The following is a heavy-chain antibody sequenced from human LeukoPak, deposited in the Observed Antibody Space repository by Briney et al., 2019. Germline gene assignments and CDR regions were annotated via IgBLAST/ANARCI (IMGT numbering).Heavy chain of an antibody. CDR3: ARSLSGYDFPSFDY. J-gene: IGHJ4*02. D-gene: IGHD5-12*01. CDR1: GYTFTSYG. Sequence: GASVKVSCKASGYTFTSYGISWGRQAPGQGLEWMGWISAYNGNTNYAQKLQGRVTMTTDTSTSTAYMELRSLRSDDTAVYYCARSLSGYDFPSFDYWGQGTLVTVSS. V-gene: IGHV1-18*01. CDR2: ISAYNGNT.